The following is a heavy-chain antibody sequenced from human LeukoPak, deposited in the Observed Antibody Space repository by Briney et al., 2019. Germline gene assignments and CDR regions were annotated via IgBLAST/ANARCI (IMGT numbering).Heavy chain of an antibody. CDR1: GGSFSGYY. Sequence: SETLSLTCAVYGGSFSGYYWSWIRQPPGKGLEWIGEINHSGSTNYNPSLKSRVTISADTSKTQFSLKLSSVPAADTAVYYCASLGRKSYCSSTSCYRYYYYYMDVWGKGTTVTVSS. V-gene: IGHV4-34*01. CDR2: INHSGST. J-gene: IGHJ6*03. D-gene: IGHD2-2*01. CDR3: ASLGRKSYCSSTSCYRYYYYYMDV.